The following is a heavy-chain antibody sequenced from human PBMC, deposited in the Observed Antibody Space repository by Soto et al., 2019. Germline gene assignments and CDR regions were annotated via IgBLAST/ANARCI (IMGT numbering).Heavy chain of an antibody. Sequence: PSETLSLTCTVSGGSISSGGYYWSWIRPHPGKGLEWIGYIYYSGSTYYNPSLKSRVTISVDTSKNQFSLKLSSVAAADTAVYYCERAAPFYGSGSYYKATFDYWGQGTLVTVSS. V-gene: IGHV4-31*03. D-gene: IGHD3-10*01. J-gene: IGHJ4*02. CDR1: GGSISSGGYY. CDR3: ERAAPFYGSGSYYKATFDY. CDR2: IYYSGST.